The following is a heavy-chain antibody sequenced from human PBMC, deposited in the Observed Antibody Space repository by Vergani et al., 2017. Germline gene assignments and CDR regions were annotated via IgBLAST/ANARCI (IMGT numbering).Heavy chain of an antibody. Sequence: QVKLQESGPGLVKPSETLSLTCTVPGASVTSYYWSWIRQPPGKGLKWMGYVSFREDTLYDPSIKCRMTISLNTSSNQFSLYLTSVTAAVTAVYYCASSRIYYGAGSLDYWVQGTLVTVSS. CDR1: GASVTSYY. CDR3: ASSRIYYGAGSLDY. J-gene: IGHJ4*02. CDR2: VSFREDT. V-gene: IGHV4-59*02. D-gene: IGHD3-10*01.